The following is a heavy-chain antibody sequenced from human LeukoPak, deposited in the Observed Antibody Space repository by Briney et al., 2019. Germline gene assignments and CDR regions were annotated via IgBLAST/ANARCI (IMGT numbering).Heavy chain of an antibody. Sequence: GGSLRLSCAASGFTFDDYTMHWVRQAPGKGLEWVSLISWDGGSTYYADSVKGRFTISRDNSKNSLYLQMNSLRTEDTALYYCAKGGYYYYYMGVWGKGTTVTVSS. V-gene: IGHV3-43*01. J-gene: IGHJ6*03. CDR3: AKGGYYYYYMGV. CDR2: ISWDGGST. CDR1: GFTFDDYT.